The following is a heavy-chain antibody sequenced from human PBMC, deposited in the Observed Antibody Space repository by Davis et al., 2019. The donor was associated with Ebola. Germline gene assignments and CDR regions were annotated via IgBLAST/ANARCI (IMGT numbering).Heavy chain of an antibody. V-gene: IGHV1-69*10. CDR2: ISAYNGNT. D-gene: IGHD1-1*01. J-gene: IGHJ4*02. CDR3: AGGRDWILGY. CDR1: GGTFSSYA. Sequence: SVKVSCKASGGTFSSYAISWVRQAPGQGLEWMGWISAYNGNTNYAQKFQGRVTITADKSTSTAYMELSSLRSEDTAVYYCAGGRDWILGYWGQGTLVTVSS.